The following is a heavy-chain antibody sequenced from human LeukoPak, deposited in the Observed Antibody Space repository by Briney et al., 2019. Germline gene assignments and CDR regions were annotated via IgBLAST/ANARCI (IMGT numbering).Heavy chain of an antibody. V-gene: IGHV1-2*02. D-gene: IGHD3-9*01. J-gene: IGHJ4*02. CDR2: INPNTGGT. Sequence: ASVRVSCKASGYTFTGYFMHWVRQAPGQGLDWMGWINPNTGGTKYAQKFQGRVTMTRDTSIGTAYMELSTVTSDDTAVYFCARVHATGYFSLDLGYWGQGTLVTVSS. CDR1: GYTFTGYF. CDR3: ARVHATGYFSLDLGY.